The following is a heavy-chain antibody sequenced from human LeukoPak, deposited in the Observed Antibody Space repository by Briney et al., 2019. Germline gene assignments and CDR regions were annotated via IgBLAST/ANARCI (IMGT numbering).Heavy chain of an antibody. V-gene: IGHV3-11*01. CDR2: ISSGGSTI. CDR1: GFTLSDYY. Sequence: GGSLRLSCAASGFTLSDYYMSCIHQAPGKGLEWVSYISSGGSTIDYADCVKRLFTISRHNAKNPLYLQMNSLRAEDTAVYYCARDRASRYGMDVWGQGTTVTVSS. CDR3: ARDRASRYGMDV. D-gene: IGHD3-10*01. J-gene: IGHJ6*02.